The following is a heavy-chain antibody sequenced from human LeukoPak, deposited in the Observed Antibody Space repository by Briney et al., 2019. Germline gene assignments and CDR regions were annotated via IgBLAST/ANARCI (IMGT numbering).Heavy chain of an antibody. V-gene: IGHV4-59*01. CDR2: IYYSGIT. Sequence: PSETLSPTCTVSGGSISTYYWSWVRQPPGRGLEWIGYIYYSGITDYSPSLKSRVTISIDTSKKQFSLKLGSVTAADTAVYYCARWEASRVALEIWGQGELVTVSS. D-gene: IGHD1-26*01. CDR3: ARWEASRVALEI. J-gene: IGHJ3*02. CDR1: GGSISTYY.